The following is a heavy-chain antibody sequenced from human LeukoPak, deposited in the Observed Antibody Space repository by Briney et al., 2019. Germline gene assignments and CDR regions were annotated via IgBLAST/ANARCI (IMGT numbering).Heavy chain of an antibody. CDR3: ARLALVLSLAAADY. Sequence: GESLKISCKGSGYSFTNFWIGWVRQMPGKGLEWIGIIYPGDSDTRYSPSFQGQVTISADKSISAAYLQWRSLRASDTAMYYCARLALVLSLAAADYWGQGTLVTVSS. V-gene: IGHV5-51*01. CDR2: IYPGDSDT. J-gene: IGHJ4*02. D-gene: IGHD6-13*01. CDR1: GYSFTNFW.